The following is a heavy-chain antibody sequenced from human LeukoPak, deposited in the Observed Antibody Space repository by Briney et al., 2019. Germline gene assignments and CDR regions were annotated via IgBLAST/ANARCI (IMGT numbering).Heavy chain of an antibody. D-gene: IGHD3-22*01. J-gene: IGHJ4*02. Sequence: SETLSLTCTVSGGSISSGGYYWSWIRQHPGKGLEWIGYIYYSGSTYYNPSLKSRVTISVDTSKNQFSLKLSSVTAADTAVYYCARSRRRYDSSSYYAGYWGQGTLVTVSS. CDR2: IYYSGST. CDR1: GGSISSGGYY. CDR3: ARSRRRYDSSSYYAGY. V-gene: IGHV4-31*03.